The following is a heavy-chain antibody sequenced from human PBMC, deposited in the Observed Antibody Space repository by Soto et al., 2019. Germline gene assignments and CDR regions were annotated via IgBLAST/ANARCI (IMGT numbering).Heavy chain of an antibody. CDR3: AHRGGYDISLDY. V-gene: IGHV2-5*02. Sequence: SGATLVNPTQTLTLTFTFSGFSLITSGLGVGWIRQPPGKALEWLALIYWDDDKRYSPSLKSRLTVTKDTSKNQVVLTMTNMDPVDTATYYCAHRGGYDISLDYWGQGTLVTGSS. D-gene: IGHD5-12*01. CDR2: IYWDDDK. J-gene: IGHJ4*02. CDR1: GFSLITSGLG.